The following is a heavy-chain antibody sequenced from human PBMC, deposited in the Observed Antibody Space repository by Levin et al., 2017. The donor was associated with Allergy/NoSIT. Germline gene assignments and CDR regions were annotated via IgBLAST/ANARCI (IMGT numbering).Heavy chain of an antibody. CDR3: ARGGLPYDFDY. CDR1: GGSFSGYY. CDR2: INHSGST. J-gene: IGHJ4*02. V-gene: IGHV4-34*01. Sequence: PSETLSLTCAVYGGSFSGYYWSWIRQPPGKGLEWIGEINHSGSTNYNPSLKSRVTISVDTSKNQFSLKLSSVTAADTAVYYCARGGLPYDFDYWGQGTLVTVSS. D-gene: IGHD3-22*01.